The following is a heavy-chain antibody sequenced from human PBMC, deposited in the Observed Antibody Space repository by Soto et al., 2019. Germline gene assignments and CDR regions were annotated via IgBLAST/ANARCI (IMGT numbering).Heavy chain of an antibody. CDR2: ISWNSGSI. D-gene: IGHD6-19*01. CDR1: GFTFDDYA. CDR3: AKGGAEQWLAHGHFDY. V-gene: IGHV3-9*01. J-gene: IGHJ4*02. Sequence: GGSLRLSCAASGFTFDDYAMHWVRQAPGKGLEWVSGISWNSGSIGYADSVKDRFTISRDNAKNSLYLQMNSLRAEDTALYYCAKGGAEQWLAHGHFDYWGQGTLVTVSS.